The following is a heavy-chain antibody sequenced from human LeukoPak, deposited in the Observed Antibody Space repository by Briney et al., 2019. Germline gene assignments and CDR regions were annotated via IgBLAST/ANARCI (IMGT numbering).Heavy chain of an antibody. CDR2: INSDGSIT. Sequence: GGSLRLSCAASGFTFSSYWMHWVRQAPGKGLVWVSRINSDGSITTYADSVRGRFTISRDNAKNTLYLQMNSLRAEDTAVYYCAREVYSSGWSSFDYWGQGTLVTVSS. V-gene: IGHV3-74*01. CDR3: AREVYSSGWSSFDY. CDR1: GFTFSSYW. J-gene: IGHJ4*02. D-gene: IGHD6-19*01.